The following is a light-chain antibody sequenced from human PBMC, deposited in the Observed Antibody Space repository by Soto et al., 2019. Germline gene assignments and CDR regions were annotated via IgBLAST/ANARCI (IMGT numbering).Light chain of an antibody. V-gene: IGLV1-44*01. Sequence: QSVLTQPPSASGTPGQRVTISCSGSSSNVGTNTVSWYQQLPGTAPKVLIYSDDQRPSGVPDRFSGSRSGSSASLAISGLRSGDEADYYCASCEGSLNGWGFGGGTTLTV. CDR3: ASCEGSLNGWG. J-gene: IGLJ3*02. CDR2: SDD. CDR1: SSNVGTNT.